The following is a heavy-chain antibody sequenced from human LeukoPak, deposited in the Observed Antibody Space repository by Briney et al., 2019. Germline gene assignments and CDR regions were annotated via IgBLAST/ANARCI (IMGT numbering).Heavy chain of an antibody. D-gene: IGHD5-12*01. Sequence: PGGSLKLSCAASGFTVSSNYMSWVRQAPGKGLEGVSVIYSGGSTYYADSVKGRFPISRDNSKNTLYRQMNSLRAEDTAVYYCAREGSGYDSHIPFDYWGQGTLVTVSS. CDR2: IYSGGST. J-gene: IGHJ4*02. CDR1: GFTVSSNY. V-gene: IGHV3-53*01. CDR3: AREGSGYDSHIPFDY.